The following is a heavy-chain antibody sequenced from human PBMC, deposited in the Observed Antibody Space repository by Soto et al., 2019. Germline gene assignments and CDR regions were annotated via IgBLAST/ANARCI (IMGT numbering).Heavy chain of an antibody. CDR1: GESLSGSY. D-gene: IGHD3-16*01. CDR2: INLGGVT. J-gene: IGHJ6*02. V-gene: IGHV4-34*01. Sequence: QVQVHQWGATLVKPSETLSLTCVVSGESLSGSYWAWIRQSPGKGLEYIGGINLGGVTNYNPSLKRRLTISLDKYKNRFFLRLTSVTAADTAVYYCARGSLLRLLQTFDYGLDVWGQGTTVTVSS. CDR3: ARGSLLRLLQTFDYGLDV.